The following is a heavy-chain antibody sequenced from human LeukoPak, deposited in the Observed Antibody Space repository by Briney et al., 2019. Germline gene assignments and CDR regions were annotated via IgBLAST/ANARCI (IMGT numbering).Heavy chain of an antibody. CDR2: ISSSGSTI. V-gene: IGHV3-11*04. Sequence: GGSLRLXCAASGFTFSDYYMSWIRQAPGKGLEWVSYISSSGSTIYYADSVKGRFTISSDNAKNSLYLQMNSLRAEDTAVYYCARDSNIVVVVAATKTNWFDPWGQGTLVTVSS. CDR3: ARDSNIVVVVAATKTNWFDP. CDR1: GFTFSDYY. D-gene: IGHD2-15*01. J-gene: IGHJ5*02.